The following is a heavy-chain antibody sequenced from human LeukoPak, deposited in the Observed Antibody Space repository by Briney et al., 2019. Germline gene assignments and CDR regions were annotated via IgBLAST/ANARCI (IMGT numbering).Heavy chain of an antibody. CDR2: IRGSGDTT. CDR1: GFTFGAYG. CDR3: AKGTTVSKSTYYFDY. V-gene: IGHV3-23*01. Sequence: GGSLRLSCAASGFTFGAYGMNWVRQTPGKGLEWVSAIRGSGDTTYYADSVKGRFTISRDNSKSTLYLQMNSLRAEDTALYYSAKGTTVSKSTYYFDYWGQGTLVSVSS. D-gene: IGHD4-11*01. J-gene: IGHJ4*02.